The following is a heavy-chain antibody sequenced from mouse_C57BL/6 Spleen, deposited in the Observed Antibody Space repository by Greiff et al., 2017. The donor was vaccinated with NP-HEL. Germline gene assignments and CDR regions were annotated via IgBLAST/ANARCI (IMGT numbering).Heavy chain of an antibody. CDR2: IDPNSGGT. J-gene: IGHJ4*01. V-gene: IGHV1-72*01. Sequence: QVQLKQPGAELVKPGASVKLSCKASGYTFTSYWMHWVKQRPGRGLEWIGRIDPNSGGTKYNEKFKSKATLTVDKPSSTAYMQLSSLTSEDSAVYYCARWPHSAMDYWGQGTSVTVSS. CDR3: ARWPHSAMDY. CDR1: GYTFTSYW.